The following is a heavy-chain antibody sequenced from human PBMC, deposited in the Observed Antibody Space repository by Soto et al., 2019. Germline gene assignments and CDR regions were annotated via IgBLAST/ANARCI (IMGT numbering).Heavy chain of an antibody. CDR2: IYYSGST. V-gene: IGHV4-30-4*01. Sequence: PSETLSLTCTVSGGSISSGDYYWSWIRQPPGKGLEWIGYIYYSGSTYYNPSLKSRVTISVDTSKNQFSLKLSSVTAADTAVYYCARVIAAAALFDYWGQGXLVTVSS. CDR3: ARVIAAAALFDY. CDR1: GGSISSGDYY. J-gene: IGHJ4*02. D-gene: IGHD6-13*01.